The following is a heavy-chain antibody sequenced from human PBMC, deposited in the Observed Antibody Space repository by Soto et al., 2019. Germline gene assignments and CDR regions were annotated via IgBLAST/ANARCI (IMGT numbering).Heavy chain of an antibody. Sequence: ASETLSLTCTVSGGSISSGDYYWSWIRQPPGKGLEWIGYIYYSGSTYYNPSLKSRVTISVDTSKNQFSLKLSSVTAADTAVYYCARVPKYYDFWSGYPDAFDIWGQGTMVTVS. CDR3: ARVPKYYDFWSGYPDAFDI. V-gene: IGHV4-30-4*01. D-gene: IGHD3-3*01. J-gene: IGHJ3*02. CDR1: GGSISSGDYY. CDR2: IYYSGST.